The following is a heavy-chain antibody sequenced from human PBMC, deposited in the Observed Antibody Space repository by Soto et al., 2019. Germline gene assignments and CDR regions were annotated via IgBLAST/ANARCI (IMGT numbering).Heavy chain of an antibody. V-gene: IGHV4-39*01. D-gene: IGHD5-12*01. CDR1: GGSISSSSYY. CDR2: IYYSGST. Sequence: QLQLQESGPGLVKPSETLSLTCTVSGGSISSSSYYWGWIRQPPGKGLEWIGSIYYSGSTYYNPSLKSRVTISVDTSKNQFSLKLSSVTAADTAVYYCARNRLRVEMATHVWFDPWGQGTLVTVSS. CDR3: ARNRLRVEMATHVWFDP. J-gene: IGHJ5*02.